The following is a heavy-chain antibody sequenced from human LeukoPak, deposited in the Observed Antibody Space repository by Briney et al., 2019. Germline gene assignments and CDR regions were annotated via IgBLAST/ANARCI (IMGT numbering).Heavy chain of an antibody. CDR2: IKEDGSEK. V-gene: IGHV3-7*01. D-gene: IGHD3-22*01. CDR1: GFTFSSSW. CDR3: ARGTYYYDSSGYYLFDY. J-gene: IGHJ4*02. Sequence: GGSLRLSCAASGFTFSSSWMRWVRQAPGKALEWVANIKEDGSEKYYVDSVKGRFTISRDNAKNSLYLQMNSLRAEDTAVYYCARGTYYYDSSGYYLFDYWGQGTLVTVSS.